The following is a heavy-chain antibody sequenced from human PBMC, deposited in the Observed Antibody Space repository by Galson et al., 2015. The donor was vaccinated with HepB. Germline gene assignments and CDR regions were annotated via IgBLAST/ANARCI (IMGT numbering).Heavy chain of an antibody. CDR1: GDSVSSNSAA. V-gene: IGHV6-1*01. D-gene: IGHD1-7*01. CDR2: TYYRSKWYN. CDR3: ARGPEFNWNYYFDY. Sequence: CAISGDSVSSNSAAWNWIRQSPSRGLEWLGRTYYRSKWYNDYAVSVKSRITINPDTSKNQFSLQLISVTPEDTAVYYCARGPEFNWNYYFDYWGQGTLVAISS. J-gene: IGHJ4*02.